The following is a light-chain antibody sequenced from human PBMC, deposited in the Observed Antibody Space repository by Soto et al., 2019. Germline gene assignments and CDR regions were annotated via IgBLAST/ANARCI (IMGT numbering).Light chain of an antibody. V-gene: IGKV1-39*01. CDR2: AAS. CDR3: QQSYSTPLT. Sequence: DIPMTQSRTCVSAGGGDIVSITCRASQSISSYLNWYQQKPGKAPKLLIYAASSLQSGVPSRFSGSGSGTDFTLTISSLQPQDFATYYCQQSYSTPLTFGGGTKV. J-gene: IGKJ4*01. CDR1: QSISSY.